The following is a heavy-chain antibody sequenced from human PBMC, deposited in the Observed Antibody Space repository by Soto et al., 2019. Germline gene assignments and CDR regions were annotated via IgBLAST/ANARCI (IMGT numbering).Heavy chain of an antibody. Sequence: SETLSLTCAVYGGSFSGYYWSWIRQPPGKGLEWIGEINHSGSTNYNPSLKSRVTISVDTSKNQFSLKLSSVTAADTAVYYCARAGGEYCSGGSCYSEGIFDYWGQGTLVTVSS. D-gene: IGHD2-15*01. J-gene: IGHJ4*02. V-gene: IGHV4-34*01. CDR2: INHSGST. CDR1: GGSFSGYY. CDR3: ARAGGEYCSGGSCYSEGIFDY.